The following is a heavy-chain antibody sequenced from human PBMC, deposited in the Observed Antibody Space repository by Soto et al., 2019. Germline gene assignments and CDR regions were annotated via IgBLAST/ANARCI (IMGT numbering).Heavy chain of an antibody. D-gene: IGHD2-2*01. V-gene: IGHV3-7*03. CDR3: TRDRCTSTSCFFDY. Sequence: GGSLRLACAASGFTFSSYWMGWVRQAPGKGLEWVANIKQDGSDKYYVDSVKGRFTVSRDNTKNSLFLQMNSLRAEDTAVYYCTRDRCTSTSCFFDYWGQGTLVTVSS. J-gene: IGHJ4*02. CDR1: GFTFSSYW. CDR2: IKQDGSDK.